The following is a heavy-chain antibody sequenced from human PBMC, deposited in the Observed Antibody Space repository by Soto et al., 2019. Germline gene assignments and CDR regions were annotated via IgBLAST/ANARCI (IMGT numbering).Heavy chain of an antibody. D-gene: IGHD2-2*02. CDR2: IGTAGDP. V-gene: IGHV3-13*05. Sequence: EVQLVESGGGLVQPGGSLRLSCAASGFTFSSYDMHWVRQAKGKGLEWVSAIGTAGDPYYPGSVKGRFTISRENAKNSLYLQMNSLRAGDTAVYYCARARCSSTSCYTHYWYFDLWGRGTLVTVSS. CDR1: GFTFSSYD. CDR3: ARARCSSTSCYTHYWYFDL. J-gene: IGHJ2*01.